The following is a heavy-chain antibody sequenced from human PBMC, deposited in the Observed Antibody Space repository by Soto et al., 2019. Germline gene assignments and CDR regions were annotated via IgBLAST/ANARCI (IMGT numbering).Heavy chain of an antibody. D-gene: IGHD3-3*01. CDR3: ASRFLEWYERNPYGMDV. CDR2: INAGNGNT. CDR1: GYTFTSYA. Sequence: ASVAVSCTASGYTFTSYAIHWVRQAPGQRLEWMGWINAGNGNTKYSQKFQGRVTITRDTSASTAYMELSSLRSEDTAVYYCASRFLEWYERNPYGMDVWGQGTTVTVSS. V-gene: IGHV1-3*01. J-gene: IGHJ6*02.